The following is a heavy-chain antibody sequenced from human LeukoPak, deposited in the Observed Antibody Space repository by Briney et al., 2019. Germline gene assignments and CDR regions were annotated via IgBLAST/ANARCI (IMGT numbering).Heavy chain of an antibody. Sequence: ASVKVSCKASGYTFTSYGISWVRQAPGQGLEWMGWISAYNGNTNYAQKLQGRVTMTTDTSTSTAYMELKSLRSEDTAVYYCARDNSVRDEAWWFNPWGQGTLVTVSS. V-gene: IGHV1-18*01. CDR1: GYTFTSYG. CDR3: ARDNSVRDEAWWFNP. D-gene: IGHD5-24*01. J-gene: IGHJ5*02. CDR2: ISAYNGNT.